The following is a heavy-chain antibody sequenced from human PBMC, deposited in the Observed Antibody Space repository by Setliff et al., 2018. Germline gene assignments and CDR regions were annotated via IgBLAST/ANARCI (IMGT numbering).Heavy chain of an antibody. J-gene: IGHJ4*02. Sequence: PSETLSLTCTVSGGSISYNYWSWIRQPAGKGLQWIGRINTSGSTKYNPSLKSRVTMSVDTSKNQFSLKLSAVTAADTAVYYCARDVGGEGYFDSWGQGTLVTVPQ. CDR2: INTSGST. CDR1: GGSISYNY. D-gene: IGHD3-10*01. V-gene: IGHV4-4*07. CDR3: ARDVGGEGYFDS.